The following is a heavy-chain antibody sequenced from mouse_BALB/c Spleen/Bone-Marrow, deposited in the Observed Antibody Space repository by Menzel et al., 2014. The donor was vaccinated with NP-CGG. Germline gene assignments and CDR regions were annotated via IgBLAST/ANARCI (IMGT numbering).Heavy chain of an antibody. CDR2: ISSGSSTI. Sequence: EVQGVESGGGLVQPGGSRKLSCAASGFTFSSFGMHWVRQAPEKGLEWVAYISSGSSTIYYADTVKGRFTISRDNPKNTLFLQMTSLRSEDTAMYYCARSLIYYDYDWFAYWGQGTLVTVSA. CDR1: GFTFSSFG. CDR3: ARSLIYYDYDWFAY. V-gene: IGHV5-17*02. J-gene: IGHJ3*01. D-gene: IGHD2-4*01.